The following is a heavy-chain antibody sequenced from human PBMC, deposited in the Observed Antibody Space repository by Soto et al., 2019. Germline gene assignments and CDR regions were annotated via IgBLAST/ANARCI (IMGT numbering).Heavy chain of an antibody. D-gene: IGHD3-22*01. CDR1: GGSFSGYY. Sequence: SETLSLTCAVYGGSFSGYYWSWIRQPPGKGLEWIGEINHSGSTNYNPSLKSRVTISVDTSKNQFSLKLSSVTAADTAVYYCASHYDSSGSTTNFDYWGQGPLVTVSS. J-gene: IGHJ4*02. CDR3: ASHYDSSGSTTNFDY. CDR2: INHSGST. V-gene: IGHV4-34*01.